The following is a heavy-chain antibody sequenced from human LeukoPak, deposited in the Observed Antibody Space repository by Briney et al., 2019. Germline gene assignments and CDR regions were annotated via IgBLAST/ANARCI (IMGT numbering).Heavy chain of an antibody. CDR2: IYHSGST. Sequence: SETLSLTCAVSGGSISSSNWWSWVRQPPGKGLEWIGEIYHSGSTNYNPSLKSRVTISVDKSKNQFSLKLSSVTAADTAVYYCASSLDSYGSGGAFDIWGQGTMVTVSS. CDR1: GGSISSSNW. V-gene: IGHV4-4*02. CDR3: ASSLDSYGSGGAFDI. J-gene: IGHJ3*02. D-gene: IGHD3-10*01.